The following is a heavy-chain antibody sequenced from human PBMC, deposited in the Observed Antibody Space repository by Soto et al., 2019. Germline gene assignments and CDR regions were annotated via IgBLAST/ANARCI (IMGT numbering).Heavy chain of an antibody. J-gene: IGHJ4*02. CDR2: IYYSGST. CDR1: GGSISSYY. D-gene: IGHD3-16*01. V-gene: IGHV4-59*01. Sequence: SLTCTVSGGSISSYYWSWIRQPPGKGLEWIGYIYYSGSTNYNPSLKSRVTISVDTSKNQFSLKLSSVTAADTAVYYCARSPRAVSTSIFDYWGQGTLVTVSS. CDR3: ARSPRAVSTSIFDY.